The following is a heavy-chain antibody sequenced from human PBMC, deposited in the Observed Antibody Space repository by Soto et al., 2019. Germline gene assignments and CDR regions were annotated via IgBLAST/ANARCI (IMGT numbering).Heavy chain of an antibody. Sequence: ASVKVSCKASGYTFTSYYMHWVRQAPGQGLEWMGIINPSGGSTSYAQKFQGRVTMTRDTSTSTVYMELSSLRSEDTAVYYCARAPPTYYYDISGYSFDYWGQGTLVTVSS. CDR3: ARAPPTYYYDISGYSFDY. CDR2: INPSGGST. J-gene: IGHJ4*02. CDR1: GYTFTSYY. D-gene: IGHD3-22*01. V-gene: IGHV1-46*01.